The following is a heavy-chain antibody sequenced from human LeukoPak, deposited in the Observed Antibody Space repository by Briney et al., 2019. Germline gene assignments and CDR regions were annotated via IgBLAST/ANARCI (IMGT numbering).Heavy chain of an antibody. CDR3: AREWRYSYDY. Sequence: GGSLRLSCAASGFTFSSYAMSWVRQAPGKGLEWVSYISSSSSTIYYADSVKGRFTISRDNAKNSLYLQMNSLRDEDTAVYYCAREWRYSYDYWGQGTLVTVSS. J-gene: IGHJ4*02. CDR1: GFTFSSYA. CDR2: ISSSSSTI. D-gene: IGHD5-18*01. V-gene: IGHV3-48*02.